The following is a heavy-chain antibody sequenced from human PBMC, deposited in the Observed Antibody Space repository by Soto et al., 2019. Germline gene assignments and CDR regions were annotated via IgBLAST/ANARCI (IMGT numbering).Heavy chain of an antibody. CDR3: AKGSSGSRPYYFDN. CDR2: ISGSGGST. D-gene: IGHD3-22*01. V-gene: IGHV3-23*01. CDR1: GFTFSSYT. Sequence: GGSLRLSCAASGFTFSSYTMSWVRQAPGKGLEWVSAISGSGGSTYYADSVKGRFTLSRDNSKNTVYLQMNSLRAEDTAVYYCAKGSSGSRPYYFDNSGQGTLVTVSS. J-gene: IGHJ4*02.